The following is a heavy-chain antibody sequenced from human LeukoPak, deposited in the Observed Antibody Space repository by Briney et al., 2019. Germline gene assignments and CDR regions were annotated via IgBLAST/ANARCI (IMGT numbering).Heavy chain of an antibody. Sequence: ASVKVSCKASGYTFTGYYMHWVRQAPGQGLEWMGWINPNSGGTNYAQKFQGRVTMTRDTPISTAYMELSRLRSDDTAVYFCARAAESGPQSRAWSPYDYWGQGTLVTVSS. D-gene: IGHD5-12*01. V-gene: IGHV1-2*02. J-gene: IGHJ4*02. CDR1: GYTFTGYY. CDR2: INPNSGGT. CDR3: ARAAESGPQSRAWSPYDY.